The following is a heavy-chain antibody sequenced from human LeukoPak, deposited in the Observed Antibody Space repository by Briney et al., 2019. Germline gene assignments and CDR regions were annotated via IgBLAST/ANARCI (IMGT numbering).Heavy chain of an antibody. V-gene: IGHV4-34*01. J-gene: IGHJ3*02. Sequence: KASETLSLTCAVYGGSFSGYYWSWIRQPPGKGLEWIGEINHSGSTNYNPSLKSRVTISVDTSKNQFSLKLSSVTAADTAVYYCAGNAIGRDAFDIWGQGTMVTVSS. CDR3: AGNAIGRDAFDI. CDR2: INHSGST. D-gene: IGHD2-21*01. CDR1: GGSFSGYY.